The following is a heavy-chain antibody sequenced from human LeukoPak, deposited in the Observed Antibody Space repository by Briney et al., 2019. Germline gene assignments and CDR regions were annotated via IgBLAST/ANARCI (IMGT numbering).Heavy chain of an antibody. CDR1: GFTFSSYS. CDR2: ISSSSSYI. V-gene: IGHV3-21*01. CDR3: ARELGDIVVVVAATAFDY. Sequence: GGSLRLSCAASGFTFSSYSMNWVRQAPGKGLEWVSSISSSSSYIYYADSVKGRFTTSRDNAKNSLYLQMNSLRAEDTAVYYCARELGDIVVVVAATAFDYWGQGTLVTVSS. D-gene: IGHD2-15*01. J-gene: IGHJ4*02.